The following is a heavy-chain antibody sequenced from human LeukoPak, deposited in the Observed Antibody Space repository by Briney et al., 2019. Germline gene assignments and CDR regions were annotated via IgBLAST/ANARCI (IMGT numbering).Heavy chain of an antibody. V-gene: IGHV3-49*03. J-gene: IGHJ4*02. CDR1: GFTFGDHA. CDR2: IRSKGYGGTT. CDR3: TRRKTFDY. Sequence: GGSLRLSCTGSGFTFGDHAMSWFRQAPGKGLEWVGSIRSKGYGGTTEFAASVKGRFTISRDDSKSIAYLQMNSLKTEDTAVYYCTRRKTFDYWGQGTLVTVSS.